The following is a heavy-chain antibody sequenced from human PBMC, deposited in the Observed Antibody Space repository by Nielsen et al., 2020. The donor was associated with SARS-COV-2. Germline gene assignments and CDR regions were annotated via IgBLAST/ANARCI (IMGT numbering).Heavy chain of an antibody. D-gene: IGHD3-3*01. CDR3: AKGAGVYDFWSGYYDINYWYFDL. Sequence: WIRQPPGKGLEWVAVISYDGSNKYYADSVKGRFTISRDNSKNTLYLQMNSLRAEDTAVYYCAKGAGVYDFWSGYYDINYWYFDLWGRGTLVTSPQ. V-gene: IGHV3-30*18. J-gene: IGHJ2*01. CDR2: ISYDGSNK.